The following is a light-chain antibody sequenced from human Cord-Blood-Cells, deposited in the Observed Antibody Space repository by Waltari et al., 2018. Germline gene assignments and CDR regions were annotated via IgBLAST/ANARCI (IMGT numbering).Light chain of an antibody. CDR1: QSVLYSSNNKNY. CDR3: QQYYSTWWT. V-gene: IGKV4-1*01. J-gene: IGKJ1*01. Sequence: DIVMTQSPDSLAVSLGERATINCKSSQSVLYSSNNKNYLAWYQQKPGQPPKLLIYWASTRESGVADRFSGSGSGTDFTLTISSLQAEDVAVYYCQQYYSTWWTFGQGTKVEIK. CDR2: WAS.